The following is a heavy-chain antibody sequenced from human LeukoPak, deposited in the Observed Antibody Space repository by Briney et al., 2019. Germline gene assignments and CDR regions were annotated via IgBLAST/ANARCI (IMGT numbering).Heavy chain of an antibody. J-gene: IGHJ4*02. Sequence: PGGSLRLSCAASGFTFSSYGMNWVRQAPGKGLEWVSSISAASNYIYYADSVKGRFTISRDNAKNSLYLQMNSLRAEDTALYYCASGGIYYGAAFDFWGQGSLVTVSA. CDR3: ASGGIYYGAAFDF. D-gene: IGHD1-26*01. V-gene: IGHV3-21*04. CDR2: ISAASNYI. CDR1: GFTFSSYG.